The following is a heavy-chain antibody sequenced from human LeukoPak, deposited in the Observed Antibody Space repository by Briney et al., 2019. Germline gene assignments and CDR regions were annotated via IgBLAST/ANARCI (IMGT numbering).Heavy chain of an antibody. CDR2: IYHSGST. V-gene: IGHV4-38-2*01. CDR1: GYSISSGYY. D-gene: IGHD5-12*01. J-gene: IGHJ6*04. CDR3: ARADRVATTNYYYYYGLDV. Sequence: PSETLSLTCAASGYSISSGYYWGWIRQPPWKGLEWIGSIYHSGSTYYNPSLKSRVTISVDTSKNQFSLKLSSVTAADTAVYYCARADRVATTNYYYYYGLDVWGKGTTVTVSS.